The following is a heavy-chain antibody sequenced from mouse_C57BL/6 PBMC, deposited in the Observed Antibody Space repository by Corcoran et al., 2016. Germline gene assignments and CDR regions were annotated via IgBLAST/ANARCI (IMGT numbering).Heavy chain of an antibody. Sequence: QVQLQQSGPELVKPGASVKISCKASGYTFTDYYINGVKQRPGQGLEWIGWIFPGSGSTYYNEKFKGKATLTIDKSSSTAYMLLSSLTSEDSAVYFCARPLITTVVAPFAYWGQGTLVTVSA. V-gene: IGHV1-75*01. CDR1: GYTFTDYY. J-gene: IGHJ3*01. CDR3: ARPLITTVVAPFAY. CDR2: IFPGSGST. D-gene: IGHD1-1*01.